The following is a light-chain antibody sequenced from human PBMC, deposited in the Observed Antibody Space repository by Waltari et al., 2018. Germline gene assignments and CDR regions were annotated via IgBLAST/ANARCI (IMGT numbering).Light chain of an antibody. CDR2: DND. CDR1: TSNIGNNY. Sequence: QSVLTQPPSVSAAPGQRVTISCSGSTSNIGNNYVSWYQQLPGTAPKLLSYDNDRRPSGIPDRFSGSKSGTSATLGITGLQTGDEADYYCGTWDTSLSVVYVFGTGTQVTVL. CDR3: GTWDTSLSVVYV. J-gene: IGLJ1*01. V-gene: IGLV1-51*01.